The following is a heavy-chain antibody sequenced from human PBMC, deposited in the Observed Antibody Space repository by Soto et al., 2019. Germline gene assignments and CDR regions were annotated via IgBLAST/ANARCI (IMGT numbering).Heavy chain of an antibody. J-gene: IGHJ4*02. CDR2: ISYDGSNK. Sequence: GGSLRLSCAASGFTFSSYGMHWVRQAPGKGLEWVAVISYDGSNKYYADSVKGRFTISRDNSKNTLYLQMNSLRAEDTAVYYCAKDMIASSQDYYDSSGYYYNDYWGQGTLVTVSS. V-gene: IGHV3-30*18. CDR1: GFTFSSYG. CDR3: AKDMIASSQDYYDSSGYYYNDY. D-gene: IGHD3-22*01.